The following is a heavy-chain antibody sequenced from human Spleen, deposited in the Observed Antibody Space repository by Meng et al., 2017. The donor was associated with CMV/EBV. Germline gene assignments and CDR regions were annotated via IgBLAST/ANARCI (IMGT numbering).Heavy chain of an antibody. Sequence: SCAASGFTLSDHWMHWVRQAPGKGLVWVSRFNGDGSSTTYADSVKGRFTISRDNAKNTVYLQMNSLRAEDTAIYYCARSVAGTIGFDSWGQGTLVTVS. CDR1: GFTLSDHW. V-gene: IGHV3-74*01. CDR2: FNGDGSST. D-gene: IGHD6-19*01. J-gene: IGHJ4*02. CDR3: ARSVAGTIGFDS.